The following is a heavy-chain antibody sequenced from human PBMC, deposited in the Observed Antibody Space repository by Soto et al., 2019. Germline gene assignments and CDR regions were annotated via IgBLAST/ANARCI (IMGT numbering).Heavy chain of an antibody. CDR3: ARGPERYYDYVWGSYRFDY. CDR1: GYTFTSYY. V-gene: IGHV1-46*01. D-gene: IGHD3-16*02. J-gene: IGHJ4*02. Sequence: GASVKVSCKASGYTFTSYYMHWVRQAPGQGLEWMGIINPSGGSTSYAQKFQGRVTMTRDTSTSTVYMELSSLRSEDTAVYYCARGPERYYDYVWGSYRFDYWGQGTLVTV. CDR2: INPSGGST.